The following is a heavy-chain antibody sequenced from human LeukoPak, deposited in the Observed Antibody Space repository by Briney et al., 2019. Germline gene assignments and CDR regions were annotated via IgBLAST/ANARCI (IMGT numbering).Heavy chain of an antibody. CDR1: GFTFSSYA. CDR2: IRDSGSST. CDR3: AAGGRV. V-gene: IGHV3-23*01. J-gene: IGHJ6*02. Sequence: QAGGSLRLSCAASGFTFSSYAMSWVRQAPGKGLEWVSAIRDSGSSTHYADSVKGRFTTSRDNSKNTLYLQMNSLKTEDTGVYYCAAGGRVWGQGTTVTVSS. D-gene: IGHD3-10*01.